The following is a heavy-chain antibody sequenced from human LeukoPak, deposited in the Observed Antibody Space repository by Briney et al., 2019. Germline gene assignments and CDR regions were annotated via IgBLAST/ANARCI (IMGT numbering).Heavy chain of an antibody. D-gene: IGHD3-16*02. CDR2: ISSSGSTI. CDR3: ARARSLGPTYYFDY. J-gene: IGHJ4*02. Sequence: PGGSLRLSCAASGFTFSDYYMSWIRQAPGQGLKWFSYISSSGSTIYYADSVKGRFTISRDNAKNSLYLQMNSLRAEDTAVYYCARARSLGPTYYFDYWGQGTLVTVSS. CDR1: GFTFSDYY. V-gene: IGHV3-11*04.